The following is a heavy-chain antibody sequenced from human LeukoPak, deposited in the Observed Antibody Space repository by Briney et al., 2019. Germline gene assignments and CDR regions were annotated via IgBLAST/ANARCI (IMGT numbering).Heavy chain of an antibody. D-gene: IGHD2-2*01. Sequence: GGSLRLSXAASGFTFSSYSMNWVRQAPGKGLEWVSSISSSSYIYYADSVKGRFTISRDNAKNSLYLQMNSLRAEDTAVYYCARGPDIVVVPAAMFDYWGQGTLVTVSS. CDR2: ISSSSYI. J-gene: IGHJ4*02. CDR3: ARGPDIVVVPAAMFDY. V-gene: IGHV3-21*01. CDR1: GFTFSSYS.